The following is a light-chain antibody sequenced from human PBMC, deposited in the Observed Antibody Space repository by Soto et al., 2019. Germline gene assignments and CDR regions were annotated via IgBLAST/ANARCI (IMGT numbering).Light chain of an antibody. CDR2: EVT. CDR3: TSYVGNDIWV. Sequence: QSALTQPPSASGSPGQSVTISCTGTSSDVGAYKDVSWYQQYPGKAPRLMIYEVTKRPSRVPDRFSDSKSGNTASLTVSGLQAEYDADYYCTSYVGNDIWVFGGGTKVTVL. V-gene: IGLV2-8*01. J-gene: IGLJ3*02. CDR1: SSDVGAYKD.